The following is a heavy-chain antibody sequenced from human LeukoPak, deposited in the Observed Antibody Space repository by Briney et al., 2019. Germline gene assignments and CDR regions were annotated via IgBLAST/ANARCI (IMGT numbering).Heavy chain of an antibody. V-gene: IGHV3-74*01. D-gene: IGHD1-26*01. CDR1: GFTFSSYW. CDR2: IREDGTIT. J-gene: IGHJ4*02. CDR3: ARNFVGTSTADFDY. Sequence: GESLRLSCAASGFTFSSYWMPWVRQVPGKGLVWVSRIREDGTITNYEDSVKGRFTIFRDNARNTLYLQMHSLRAEDTAKYYCARNFVGTSTADFDYWGQGTQVTVSS.